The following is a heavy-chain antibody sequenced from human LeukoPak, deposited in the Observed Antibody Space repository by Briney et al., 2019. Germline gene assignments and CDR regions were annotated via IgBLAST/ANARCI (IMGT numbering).Heavy chain of an antibody. CDR2: INTDESST. D-gene: IGHD5-24*01. CDR1: GFTFSSHW. Sequence: PGGSLRLSCAASGFTFSSHWMHWVRQVPGKGLVWVSRINTDESSTSYADSVKGRFTISRDNAKNTLDLQVNSLRAEDTAVYYCARSYDGYVRSFDYWGQGALVTVSS. J-gene: IGHJ4*02. CDR3: ARSYDGYVRSFDY. V-gene: IGHV3-74*01.